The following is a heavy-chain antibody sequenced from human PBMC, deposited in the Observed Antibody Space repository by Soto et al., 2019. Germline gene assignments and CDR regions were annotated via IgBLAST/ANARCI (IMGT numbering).Heavy chain of an antibody. Sequence: EVQLVQSGAEVKKPGESLKISCEGSGYSFANYWIGWVRQMPGKGLEWMGTIYPGDSNTRYGPSFQGQVTISADKSISTVYLQWSSLKASDTAMYYCAREGSGRYNWFDPWGQGTLVTVSS. CDR3: AREGSGRYNWFDP. CDR2: IYPGDSNT. J-gene: IGHJ5*02. D-gene: IGHD1-26*01. CDR1: GYSFANYW. V-gene: IGHV5-51*01.